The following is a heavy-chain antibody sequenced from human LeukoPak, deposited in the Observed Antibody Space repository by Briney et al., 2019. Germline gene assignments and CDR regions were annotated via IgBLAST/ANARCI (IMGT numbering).Heavy chain of an antibody. CDR3: ASSQYYGSGSPFDY. J-gene: IGHJ4*02. CDR2: ISYDGSNK. D-gene: IGHD3-10*01. Sequence: PGGSLRLSCAASGFTFSSYAMHWVHQAPGKGLEWVAVISYDGSNKYYADSVKGRFTISRDNSKNTLYLQMNSLRAEDTAVYYCASSQYYGSGSPFDYWGQGTLVTVSS. CDR1: GFTFSSYA. V-gene: IGHV3-30*04.